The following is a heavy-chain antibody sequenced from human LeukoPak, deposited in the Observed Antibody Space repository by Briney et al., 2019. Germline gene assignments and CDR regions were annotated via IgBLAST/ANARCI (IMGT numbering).Heavy chain of an antibody. J-gene: IGHJ4*02. CDR3: TAEPGVNDY. V-gene: IGHV3-49*04. Sequence: PGRSLRLSCTASGFTFGDYAMSWVRQAPGKGLEWVGFIRSKAYGGTTEYAASAKGRFTISRDDSKSIAYLQMNSLKTEDTAVYYCTAEPGVNDYWGQGTLVTVSS. CDR2: IRSKAYGGTT. D-gene: IGHD1-14*01. CDR1: GFTFGDYA.